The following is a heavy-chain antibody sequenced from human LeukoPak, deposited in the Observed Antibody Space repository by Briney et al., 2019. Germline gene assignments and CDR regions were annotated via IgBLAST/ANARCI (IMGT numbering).Heavy chain of an antibody. J-gene: IGHJ5*02. CDR3: ARHLIRGLTDTWFDP. V-gene: IGHV4-39*01. CDR1: GASISSGTYF. D-gene: IGHD3-10*01. Sequence: SETLSLTYTVAGASISSGTYFWGWIRQPPGKGLEWIGSIFYSGNTHYNPSLESRASISVDTSKNQFSLKLSSVTAADTAFYYCARHLIRGLTDTWFDPWGQRTLVTVSS. CDR2: IFYSGNT.